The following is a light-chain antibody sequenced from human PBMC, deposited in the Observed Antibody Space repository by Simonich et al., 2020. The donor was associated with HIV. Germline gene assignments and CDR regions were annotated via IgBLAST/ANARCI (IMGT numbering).Light chain of an antibody. CDR1: QSMSSY. CDR3: QQSYSSLSYT. CDR2: AAS. J-gene: IGKJ2*01. Sequence: DIQMTQSPSSLSESVGDRITITCRASQSMSSYLNSYQQKPGKAPKLLIYAASHLQSGVPSRFSGSGSGTDFTLTISSLQPEDFATYYCQQSYSSLSYTFGLGTKLEIK. V-gene: IGKV1-39*01.